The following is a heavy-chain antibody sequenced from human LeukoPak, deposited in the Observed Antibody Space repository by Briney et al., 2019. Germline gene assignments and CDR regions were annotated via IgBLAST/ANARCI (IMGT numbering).Heavy chain of an antibody. CDR1: GGSISSGDYY. V-gene: IGHV4-30-4*01. D-gene: IGHD2-15*01. CDR2: IYYSGST. J-gene: IGHJ4*02. Sequence: SETLSLTCTVSGGSISSGDYYWSWIHQPPGKGLEWIGYIYYSGSTYYNPSLKSRVTISVDTSKNQFSLKLSSVTAADTAVYYCARGYVVAATFDYWGQGTLVTVSP. CDR3: ARGYVVAATFDY.